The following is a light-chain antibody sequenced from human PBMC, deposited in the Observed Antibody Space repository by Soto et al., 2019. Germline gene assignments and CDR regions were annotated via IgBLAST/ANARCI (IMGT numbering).Light chain of an antibody. Sequence: EIVLTQSPGTLSLSPGERATLSCRASQSVTSTHLAWYQQKPGQAPRLLIYAASSRDTGIPDRFSGSGSGTGFTLTISRLEPEDFAVYCCQHYGISPWTFGQGTKVEIK. CDR1: QSVTSTH. V-gene: IGKV3-20*01. CDR3: QHYGISPWT. CDR2: AAS. J-gene: IGKJ1*01.